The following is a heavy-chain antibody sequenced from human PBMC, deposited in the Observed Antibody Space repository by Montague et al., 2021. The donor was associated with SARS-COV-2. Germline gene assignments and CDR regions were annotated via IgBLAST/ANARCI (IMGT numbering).Heavy chain of an antibody. CDR1: GTSFSGYY. V-gene: IGHV4-34*01. Sequence: SETLSLTCAVHGTSFSGYYWNWIRHPPGKGLEWMGEINHVGSTKYSPSLKSRLTISADTSKNQFSLKLTSVAAAGTAVYYCARLRDVVVPSTILGVEPYYSYCGMDVWGRGTTVTVSS. CDR3: ARLRDVVVPSTILGVEPYYSYCGMDV. D-gene: IGHD2-15*01. J-gene: IGHJ6*01. CDR2: INHVGST.